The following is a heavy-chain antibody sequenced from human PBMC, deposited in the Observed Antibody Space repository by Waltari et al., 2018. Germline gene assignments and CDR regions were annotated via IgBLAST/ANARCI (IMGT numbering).Heavy chain of an antibody. CDR3: AGSYSNYINRILSATWP. J-gene: IGHJ4*02. CDR1: GGSFRGYY. CDR2: INDRGST. V-gene: IGHV4-34*01. Sequence: QVQLQQWGAGLLKPPETLSPTCAAFGGSFRGYYWSWIRQPPGKGLEWIGEINDRGSTIFNPALQSRVTISVDTSHRQFSLNLSSVTAADTAVYYCAGSYSNYINRILSATWPWGQGTLVTVS. D-gene: IGHD4-4*01.